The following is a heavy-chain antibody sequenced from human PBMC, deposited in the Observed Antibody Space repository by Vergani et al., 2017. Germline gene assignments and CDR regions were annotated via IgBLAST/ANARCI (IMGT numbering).Heavy chain of an antibody. CDR2: IWYDGSNK. D-gene: IGHD6-6*01. J-gene: IGHJ4*02. CDR3: ARGVEYSSSSGY. CDR1: GFTFSSYG. V-gene: IGHV3-33*01. Sequence: VQLVESGGGVVQPGRSLRLSCAASGFTFSSYGMHWVRQAPGKGLEWVAVIWYDGSNKYYADSVKGRFTISRDNAKNSLYLQMNSLRAEDTAVYYCARGVEYSSSSGYWGQGTLVTVSS.